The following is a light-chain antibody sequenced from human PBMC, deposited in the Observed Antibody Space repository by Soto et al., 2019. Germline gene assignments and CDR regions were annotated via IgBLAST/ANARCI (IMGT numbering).Light chain of an antibody. CDR1: QIVTNNY. J-gene: IGKJ2*01. CDR2: AVS. Sequence: EIVLTQSPATLSLSPWERATLTCRASQIVTNNYFAWYQQKPGQAPRLLIYAVSARPTGIPDRFSGRGSGTDFTLTIARLEPEDFAVYYCQHYGGSPLYTFGQGTNLEI. V-gene: IGKV3-20*01. CDR3: QHYGGSPLYT.